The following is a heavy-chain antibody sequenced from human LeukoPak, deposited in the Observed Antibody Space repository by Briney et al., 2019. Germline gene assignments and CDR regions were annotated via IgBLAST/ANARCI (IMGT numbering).Heavy chain of an antibody. CDR3: ARVGDLGFDY. Sequence: KPSETLSLTCTVSGGSISSYYWSWIRQPPGKGLEWIGYIYYSGSTSYNPSLKSRVTISVDTSKNQFSLKLSSVTAADTAVYYCARVGDLGFDYWGQGTLVTVSS. V-gene: IGHV4-59*01. J-gene: IGHJ4*02. CDR1: GGSISSYY. D-gene: IGHD3-16*01. CDR2: IYYSGST.